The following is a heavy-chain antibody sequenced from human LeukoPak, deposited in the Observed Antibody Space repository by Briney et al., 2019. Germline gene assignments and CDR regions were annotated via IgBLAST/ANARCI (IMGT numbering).Heavy chain of an antibody. D-gene: IGHD1-26*01. CDR2: IYYSGST. CDR3: ARPKWELLLGPIDY. J-gene: IGHJ4*02. V-gene: IGHV4-39*01. CDR1: GGSISSSSYY. Sequence: PSETLSLTCTVSGGSISSSSYYWGWIRQPPGKGLEWIGSIYYSGSTYYNPSLKSRLTISVDTSKNQFSLKLSSVTAADTAVYYCARPKWELLLGPIDYWGQGTLVTVSS.